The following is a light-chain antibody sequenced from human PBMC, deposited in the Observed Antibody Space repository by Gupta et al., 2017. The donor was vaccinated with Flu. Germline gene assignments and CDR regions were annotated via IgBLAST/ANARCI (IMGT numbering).Light chain of an antibody. CDR3: QQYGISVYT. V-gene: IGKV3-20*01. J-gene: IGKJ2*01. CDR2: GAS. Sequence: EIVLTQSPGTLSLSPGERATLSCRASQSVNNNLLTWYHGASSRATGIPDRFSGSGSGTDFTLTIRMLDPEDFAVYCCQQYGISVYTFGQGTKLEIK. CDR1: QSVNNNL.